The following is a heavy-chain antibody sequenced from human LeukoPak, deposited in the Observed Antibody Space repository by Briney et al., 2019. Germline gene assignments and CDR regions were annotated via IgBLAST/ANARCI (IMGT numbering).Heavy chain of an antibody. Sequence: SETLSLTCTVSGYSISSGYYWGWIRQPPGKGLEWIGSIYHSGSTYYNPSLKSRVTISVDTSKNQFSLKLSSVTAADTAVYYCARSSLGWNDDWGQGTLVTVSS. D-gene: IGHD1-1*01. CDR3: ARSSLGWNDD. J-gene: IGHJ4*02. V-gene: IGHV4-38-2*02. CDR2: IYHSGST. CDR1: GYSISSGYY.